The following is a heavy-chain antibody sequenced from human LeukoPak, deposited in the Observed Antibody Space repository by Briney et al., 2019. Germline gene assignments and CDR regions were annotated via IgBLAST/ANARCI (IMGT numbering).Heavy chain of an antibody. CDR3: ARAAAGTGNFDY. V-gene: IGHV4-4*07. J-gene: IGHJ4*02. CDR2: IYTSGSSSGST. Sequence: PSETLSLTCTVSGGSISSYYWTWIRQPARKGLEWIGRIYTSGSSSGSTNYNPYLKSRVTMSVDTSNNQFSLKLNSVTAADTAVYYCARAAAGTGNFDYWGQGTLVTVSS. CDR1: GGSISSYY. D-gene: IGHD6-13*01.